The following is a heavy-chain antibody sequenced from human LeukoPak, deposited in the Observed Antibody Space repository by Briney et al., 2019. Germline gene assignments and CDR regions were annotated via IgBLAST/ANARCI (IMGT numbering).Heavy chain of an antibody. D-gene: IGHD1-26*01. CDR1: GGTFSNYA. J-gene: IGHJ4*02. CDR2: IIPILGTS. CDR3: AREVSGTYCDY. Sequence: SVKVSCKASGGTFSNYAISWVRQAPGQGLEWMGGIIPILGTSNYAQKFQDRLTITADESTSTAYLELSSLTSADTAGYYCAREVSGTYCDYWGQGSLVTVSS. V-gene: IGHV1-69*13.